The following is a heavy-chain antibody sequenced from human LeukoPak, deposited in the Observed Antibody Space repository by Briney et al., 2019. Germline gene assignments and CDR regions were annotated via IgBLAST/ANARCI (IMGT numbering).Heavy chain of an antibody. V-gene: IGHV3-21*01. CDR1: QFTFLLYP. CDR3: ARDTSRWSPDPFDY. J-gene: IGHJ4*02. Sequence: GGSLILSCAASQFTFLLYPMNGLHQAPGKGLEGVSSISSSGSNIYYSDSVKGRFTISRDNAKNSLYLQMNNLRAEDTGVYYCARDTSRWSPDPFDYWGQGAPVTVSS. CDR2: ISSSGSNI. D-gene: IGHD2-15*01.